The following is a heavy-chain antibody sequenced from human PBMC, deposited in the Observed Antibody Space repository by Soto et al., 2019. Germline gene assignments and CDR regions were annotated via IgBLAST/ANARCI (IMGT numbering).Heavy chain of an antibody. Sequence: SETLSLTCTVSGGSISSSSYYWGWIRQPPGKGLEWIGSIYYSGSTYYNPSLKSRVTISVDTSKNQFSLKLSSVTAADTAVYYCARHWGVDTAMVTGLYFDYWGQGTLVTV. CDR3: ARHWGVDTAMVTGLYFDY. J-gene: IGHJ4*02. CDR2: IYYSGST. D-gene: IGHD5-18*01. V-gene: IGHV4-39*01. CDR1: GGSISSSSYY.